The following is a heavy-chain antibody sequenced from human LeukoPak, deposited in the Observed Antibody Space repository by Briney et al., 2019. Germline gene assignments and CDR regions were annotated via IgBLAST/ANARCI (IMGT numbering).Heavy chain of an antibody. J-gene: IGHJ4*02. Sequence: PGGSLRLSCAAPGFTVSRNYMTWVRQAPGKGLEWVSVIYSNNSTYYADSVKGRFTISRDSSKNTLYLQMNSQRVEDTAIYYCARGITMMIVAPGYWGQGTLVTVSS. D-gene: IGHD3-22*01. V-gene: IGHV3-53*01. CDR1: GFTVSRNY. CDR3: ARGITMMIVAPGY. CDR2: IYSNNST.